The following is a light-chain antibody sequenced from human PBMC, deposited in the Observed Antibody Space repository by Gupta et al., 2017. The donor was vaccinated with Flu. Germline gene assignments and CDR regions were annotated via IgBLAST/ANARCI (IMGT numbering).Light chain of an antibody. CDR1: QSVSSY. J-gene: IGKJ4*01. V-gene: IGKV3-11*01. CDR2: DAS. Sequence: ELVLTQSPATLSLSPGERATLSCRASQSVSSYLAWYQQKPGQAPRLLIYDASNRATGIPARFSGSGSGTDFTLTISSIEPEEFAVYYWQQRSNRPSFGGGTKVEIK. CDR3: QQRSNRPS.